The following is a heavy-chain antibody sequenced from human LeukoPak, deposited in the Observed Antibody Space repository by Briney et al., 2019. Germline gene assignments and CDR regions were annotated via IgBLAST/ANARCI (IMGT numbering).Heavy chain of an antibody. Sequence: PSQTLSLTCTVSGGSISSGDYYWSWIRQPPGKGLEWIGYIYYSGSTYYNPSLKSRVTISVDTSKNQFSLKLSSVTAADTAVYYCARETAGGGPFDYWGQGTLVTVSS. CDR3: ARETAGGGPFDY. V-gene: IGHV4-30-4*08. CDR1: GGSISSGDYY. J-gene: IGHJ4*02. CDR2: IYYSGST. D-gene: IGHD3-10*01.